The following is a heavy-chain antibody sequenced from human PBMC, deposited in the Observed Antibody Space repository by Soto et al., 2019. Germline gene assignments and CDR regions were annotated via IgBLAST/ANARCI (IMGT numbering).Heavy chain of an antibody. CDR2: IIPIFGTA. CDR3: ASHSGSSPEGRYYYGMGV. CDR1: GGTFSSYA. V-gene: IGHV1-69*12. D-gene: IGHD1-26*01. J-gene: IGHJ6*02. Sequence: QVQLVQSGAEVKKPGSSVKVSCKASGGTFSSYAISWVRQAPGQGLEWMGGIIPIFGTADYVQKFQGRVTMTADETPSTAYMELSSLRAEDTAVYYCASHSGSSPEGRYYYGMGVWGQGTTVTVSS.